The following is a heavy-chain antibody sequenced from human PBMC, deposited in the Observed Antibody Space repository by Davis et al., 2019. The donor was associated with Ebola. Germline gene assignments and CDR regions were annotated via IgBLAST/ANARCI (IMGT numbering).Heavy chain of an antibody. D-gene: IGHD4-17*01. Sequence: SVKVSCKASGGTFSSYAISWVRQAPGQGLEWMGGIIPIFGTANYAQKLQGRVTITADKSTSTAYMELSSLRSEDTAVYYCARDHHPTTGDYGPYYGMDVWGQGTTVTVSS. CDR2: IIPIFGTA. CDR3: ARDHHPTTGDYGPYYGMDV. J-gene: IGHJ6*02. V-gene: IGHV1-69*06. CDR1: GGTFSSYA.